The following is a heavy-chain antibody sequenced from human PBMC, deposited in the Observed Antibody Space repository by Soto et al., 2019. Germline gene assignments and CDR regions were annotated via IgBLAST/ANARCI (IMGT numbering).Heavy chain of an antibody. CDR2: SHHRGVT. CDR3: VRESSSSWYNHFDY. Sequence: SETLSLTCTVSGDSIDSGDYYWIWIRQTPGKGLEWIGYSHHRGVTYYNPSLESRVSMSVETSKNQFSLRLSSVTAADTAVYYCVRESSSSWYNHFDYWGQGARVTVSS. V-gene: IGHV4-30-4*01. J-gene: IGHJ4*02. D-gene: IGHD6-13*01. CDR1: GDSIDSGDYY.